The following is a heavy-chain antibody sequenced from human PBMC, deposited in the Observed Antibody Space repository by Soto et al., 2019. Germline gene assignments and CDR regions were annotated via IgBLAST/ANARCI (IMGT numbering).Heavy chain of an antibody. CDR2: LSDGGRS. Sequence: QVVETGGDLIQPGGSLRLSCAASGFSVSSTYMSWVRQAPGKGLEWVSTLSDGGRSHYADSVTGRFSVSRDNSKNTLYLQMNGLRADDTAIYYCARDYASCGYDYRGQGTQVTVSS. CDR1: GFSVSSTY. D-gene: IGHD5-12*01. CDR3: ARDYASCGYDY. J-gene: IGHJ4*02. V-gene: IGHV3-53*02.